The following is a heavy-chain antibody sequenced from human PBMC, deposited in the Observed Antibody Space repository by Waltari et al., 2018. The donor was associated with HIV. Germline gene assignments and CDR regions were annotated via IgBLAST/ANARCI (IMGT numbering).Heavy chain of an antibody. CDR3: ARDRGSSSWFYC. D-gene: IGHD6-13*01. V-gene: IGHV4-39*07. CDR2: IYYSGST. J-gene: IGHJ5*01. CDR1: GGSISSSSYY. Sequence: QLQLQESGPGLVKPLETLSLTCTVPGGSISSSSYYWGWIRQPPGTGLEWIGSIYYSGSTYYNPALKSRATISVDTSKNQFSLKLNAVTAADTAVYDCARDRGSSSWFYCWGQGTLVTVSS.